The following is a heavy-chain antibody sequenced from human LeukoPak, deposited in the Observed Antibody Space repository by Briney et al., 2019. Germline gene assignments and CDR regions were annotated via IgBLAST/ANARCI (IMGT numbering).Heavy chain of an antibody. V-gene: IGHV4-59*12. Sequence: SETLSLTCTVSGDSISSYYWNWIRQTPGKGLEWIGYISNSGSTDYNPSLKSRVTISIDTSQNQFSLKLSSVTAADTAVYYCARARGSGPFDLWGRGTLVTVSS. J-gene: IGHJ2*01. CDR3: ARARGSGPFDL. CDR2: ISNSGST. CDR1: GDSISSYY. D-gene: IGHD3-10*01.